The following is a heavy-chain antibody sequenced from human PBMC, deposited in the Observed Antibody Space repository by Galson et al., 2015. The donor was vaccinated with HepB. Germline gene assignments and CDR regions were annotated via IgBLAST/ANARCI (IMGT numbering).Heavy chain of an antibody. CDR2: ISSSSSYI. D-gene: IGHD6-19*01. CDR3: ARYDRDGSGWYF. CDR1: GFTFSSYS. V-gene: IGHV3-21*01. Sequence: SLRLSCAASGFTFSSYSMNWVRQAPGKGLEWVSSISSSSSYIYYADSVKGRFTISRDNAKNSLYLQMNSLRAEDTAVYYCARYDRDGSGWYFWGQGTLVTVSS. J-gene: IGHJ4*02.